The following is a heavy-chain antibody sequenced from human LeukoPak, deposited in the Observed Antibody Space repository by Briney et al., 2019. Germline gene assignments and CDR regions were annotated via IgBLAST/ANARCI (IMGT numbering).Heavy chain of an antibody. CDR1: GFPFRSYA. Sequence: GGSLRLSCAASGFPFRSYAMHWVRQAPGKGLEYVSAITLDGISTYYANSVKGRFTISRDNSRNTLYLQMNSLRAEDTAVYYCARALNGFDIWGPGTLVTVSS. CDR3: ARALNGFDI. J-gene: IGHJ3*02. V-gene: IGHV3-64*01. CDR2: ITLDGIST.